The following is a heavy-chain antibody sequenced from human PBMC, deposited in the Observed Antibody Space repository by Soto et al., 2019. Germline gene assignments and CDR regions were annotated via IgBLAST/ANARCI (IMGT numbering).Heavy chain of an antibody. D-gene: IGHD2-8*02. J-gene: IGHJ5*02. CDR2: LIPILGIA. CDR3: ARASYCTRGVCYDGWFDP. Sequence: QVQLVQSGAEVKKPGSSVKVSCETSGGTFSSYTISWVRQAPRQGLEWMGRLIPILGIANYAQKLQGRVTITADKSTRSAYIERSSLRSEGTAVYYCARASYCTRGVCYDGWFDPWGQGTLVTVSS. CDR1: GGTFSSYT. V-gene: IGHV1-69*02.